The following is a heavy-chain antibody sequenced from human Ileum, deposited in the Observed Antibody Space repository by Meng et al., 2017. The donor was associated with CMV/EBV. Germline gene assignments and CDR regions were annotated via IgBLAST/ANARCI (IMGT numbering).Heavy chain of an antibody. J-gene: IGHJ5*02. CDR1: GGFVSGYY. V-gene: IGHV4-34*01. CDR2: IKHGGNT. Sequence: CAVYGGFVSGYYWTWIRQSPGKGLEWIGEIKHGGNTKYNPSLKSRVTLSLDTSKNQVSLKLTSMTAADTALYYCARSYGSGSSRFDPWGQGTLVTVSS. CDR3: ARSYGSGSSRFDP. D-gene: IGHD3-10*01.